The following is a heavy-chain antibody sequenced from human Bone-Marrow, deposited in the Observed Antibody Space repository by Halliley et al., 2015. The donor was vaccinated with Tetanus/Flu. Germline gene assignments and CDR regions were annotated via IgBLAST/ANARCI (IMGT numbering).Heavy chain of an antibody. CDR2: IYHSGST. V-gene: IGHV4-4*02. CDR3: ARAPGGSGPGD. Sequence: TLSLTCAVSGGSISTSNLWTWVRQPPEKGLEWIGEIYHSGSTNYNPSLKSRVTISIDKSKNQFSLKLSSVTAADTAIYYCARAPGGSGPGDWGQGPLVTVSS. D-gene: IGHD6-19*01. J-gene: IGHJ4*02. CDR1: GGSISTSNL.